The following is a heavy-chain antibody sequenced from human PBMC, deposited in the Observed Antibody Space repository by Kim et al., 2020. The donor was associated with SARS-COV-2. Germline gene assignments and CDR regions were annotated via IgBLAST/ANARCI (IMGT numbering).Heavy chain of an antibody. CDR1: GFTFSIYA. CDR2: IVGSGGST. J-gene: IGHJ3*02. V-gene: IGHV3-23*01. Sequence: GGSLRLSCAASGFTFSIYAMTWVRQAPGKGLEWVSGIVGSGGSTYYADSVKGRFTISRNNSKNTLYLQMNSLRVEDTAVYYCAKGPVVPTMIVGPVRHAFHIWGQGTMVTVSS. D-gene: IGHD3-22*01. CDR3: AKGPVVPTMIVGPVRHAFHI.